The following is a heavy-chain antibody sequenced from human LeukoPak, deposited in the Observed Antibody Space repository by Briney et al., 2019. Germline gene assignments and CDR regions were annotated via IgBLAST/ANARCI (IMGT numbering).Heavy chain of an antibody. Sequence: ASVKVSCKASGYTFTSYDINWVRQATGQGLEWMGWMNPNSGNTGYAQKLQGRVTMTTDTSTSTAYMELRGLRSDDTAVYYCARGRDSSGYYPGDYWGQGTLVTVSS. CDR1: GYTFTSYD. D-gene: IGHD3-22*01. CDR3: ARGRDSSGYYPGDY. V-gene: IGHV1-8*01. CDR2: MNPNSGNT. J-gene: IGHJ4*02.